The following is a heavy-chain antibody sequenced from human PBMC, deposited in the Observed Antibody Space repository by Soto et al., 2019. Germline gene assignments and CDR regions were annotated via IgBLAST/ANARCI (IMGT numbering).Heavy chain of an antibody. J-gene: IGHJ4*02. V-gene: IGHV3-23*01. Sequence: PGGSLRLSCAVSGFTFSTYAMNWVRQAPGKGLEWVSGLSGSGGRTYYADSVKGRFTISRDTSKNTLYLQLNSLRAEDTAIYYCAKSVAAAGTNYWGQGTVVTVSS. CDR1: GFTFSTYA. CDR3: AKSVAAAGTNY. CDR2: LSGSGGRT. D-gene: IGHD6-13*01.